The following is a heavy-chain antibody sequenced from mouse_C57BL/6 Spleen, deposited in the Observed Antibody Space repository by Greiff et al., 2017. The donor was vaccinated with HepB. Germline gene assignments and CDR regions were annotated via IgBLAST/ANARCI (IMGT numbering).Heavy chain of an antibody. CDR2: INPSNGRT. V-gene: IGHV1S81*02. Sequence: QVQLQQPGAELVNPGASVNLSCKASGYTLTSYWMHWVKQRPGQGLEWIGEINPSNGRTNYNEKFKSKATLTVDKSSSTAYMQLSSPTSEDSAVYYGARLLINLYYWGQGTTLTVSS. CDR1: GYTLTSYW. CDR3: ARLLINLYY. D-gene: IGHD2-1*01. J-gene: IGHJ2*01.